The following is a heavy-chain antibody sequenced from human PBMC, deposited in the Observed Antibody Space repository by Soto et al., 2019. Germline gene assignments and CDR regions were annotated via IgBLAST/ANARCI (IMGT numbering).Heavy chain of an antibody. CDR1: GGSISSYY. D-gene: IGHD1-1*01. CDR3: ARATYGTRVFDY. V-gene: IGHV4-59*01. CDR2: IYYSGST. J-gene: IGHJ4*02. Sequence: QVQLQESGPGLVKPSETLSLTCTVSGGSISSYYWSWIRQPPGKGLEWIGYIYYSGSTNYNPSLKSRVTISVDTSKNQFSLKLSSVTAADTAVYYCARATYGTRVFDYWGQGTLVTVSS.